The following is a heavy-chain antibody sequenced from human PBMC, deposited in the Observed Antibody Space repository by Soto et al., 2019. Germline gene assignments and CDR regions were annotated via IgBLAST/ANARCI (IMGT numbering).Heavy chain of an antibody. V-gene: IGHV3-23*01. Sequence: EVQLLESGGGSVQSGGSLRLSCAASGFTFKNYGMNWVRQAPGMGLEWVSGTSGSGDRAYYADSVKGRFTISRDTSKTTLYLQMTSLRAEDTAVYYCATNSGYLPVPHFDYWGQGTLVTVSS. CDR2: TSGSGDRA. J-gene: IGHJ4*02. D-gene: IGHD5-12*01. CDR3: ATNSGYLPVPHFDY. CDR1: GFTFKNYG.